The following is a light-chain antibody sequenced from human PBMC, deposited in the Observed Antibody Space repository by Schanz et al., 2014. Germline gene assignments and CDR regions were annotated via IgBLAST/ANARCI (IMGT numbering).Light chain of an antibody. J-gene: IGLJ3*02. CDR2: DTW. Sequence: QAVVTQEPSLTVSPGGTVTLTCGSSTGAVTSGHYPYWFQQKPGQAPRTLIYDTWDKQSWTPARFSGSLLGGKAALTLSGAQPEDEADYYCLLSFSGPWVFGGGTKLTVL. CDR3: LLSFSGPWV. V-gene: IGLV7-46*01. CDR1: TGAVTSGHY.